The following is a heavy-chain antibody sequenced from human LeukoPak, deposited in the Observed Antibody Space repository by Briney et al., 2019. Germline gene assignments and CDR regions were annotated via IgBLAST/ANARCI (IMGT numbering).Heavy chain of an antibody. CDR3: ATDPWYQLPGDY. CDR2: INPNSGGT. V-gene: IGHV1-2*06. D-gene: IGHD2-2*01. J-gene: IGHJ4*02. CDR1: GYTFTGYY. Sequence: GASVKVSCKTSGYTFTGYYMHWVRQAPGQGLEWMGRINPNSGGTIYAQKFQGRVTMTEDTSTDTAYMELSSLRSEDTAVYYCATDPWYQLPGDYWGQGALVTVSS.